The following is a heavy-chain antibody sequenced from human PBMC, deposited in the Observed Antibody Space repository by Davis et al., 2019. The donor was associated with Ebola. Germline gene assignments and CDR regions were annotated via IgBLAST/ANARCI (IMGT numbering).Heavy chain of an antibody. CDR1: GFTFSSYS. CDR2: ISSSSSYI. Sequence: GGSLRLSCAASGFTFSSYSMNWVRQAPGKGLEWVSSISSSSSYIYYADSVKGLFTISRDNAKNSLYLQMNSLRDEDTAVYYCARDTGELLFVGMDVGGQGTTVTVSS. CDR3: ARDTGELLFVGMDV. D-gene: IGHD2-2*01. V-gene: IGHV3-21*01. J-gene: IGHJ6*02.